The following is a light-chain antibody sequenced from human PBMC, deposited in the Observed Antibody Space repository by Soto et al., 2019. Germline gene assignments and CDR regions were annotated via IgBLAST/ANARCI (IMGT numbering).Light chain of an antibody. J-gene: IGKJ5*01. Sequence: EIVLTQSPATLSLSPGERATLSCRASLSVTSYLAWYQQKPGQAPRLLIYDVSNRASGIPARFSGSGSETDFTLTISSLEPEDFAVYYCQQRSDWPLTLGQGARLEIK. V-gene: IGKV3-11*01. CDR3: QQRSDWPLT. CDR1: LSVTSY. CDR2: DVS.